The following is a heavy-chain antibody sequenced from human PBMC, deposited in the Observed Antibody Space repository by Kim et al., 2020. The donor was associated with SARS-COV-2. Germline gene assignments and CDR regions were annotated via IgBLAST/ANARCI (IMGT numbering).Heavy chain of an antibody. D-gene: IGHD1-1*01. V-gene: IGHV3-7*01. Sequence: GGSLRLSCAASGFSIDTYWMFWVRQAPGKGPEWVASIKEDSNQKDYLDSIKGRLIISRDNARNAVFLQINRLRAEDTALYYCARDPYTKAFDLWGRGTRV. J-gene: IGHJ3*01. CDR1: GFSIDTYW. CDR2: IKEDSNQK. CDR3: ARDPYTKAFDL.